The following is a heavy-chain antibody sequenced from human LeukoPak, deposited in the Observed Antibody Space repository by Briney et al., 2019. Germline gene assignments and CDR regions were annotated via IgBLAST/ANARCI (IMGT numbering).Heavy chain of an antibody. CDR1: GYTFTCYY. CDR3: ARAVPMVHFDY. CDR2: INPNSGGT. J-gene: IGHJ4*02. D-gene: IGHD6-13*01. V-gene: IGHV1-2*02. Sequence: ASVKVSCKASGYTFTCYYMHWVRQAPGQGLEWMGWINPNSGGTNYAQKFQGRVTMTRDRAISTAYMELSRLRSDDTAVYYCARAVPMVHFDYWGQGTLVTVSS.